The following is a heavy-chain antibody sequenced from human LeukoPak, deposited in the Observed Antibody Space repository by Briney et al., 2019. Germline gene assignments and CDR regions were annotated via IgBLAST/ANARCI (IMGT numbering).Heavy chain of an antibody. V-gene: IGHV3-48*01. CDR2: ISSSSSTI. CDR3: ANLATGTTGTTAPFDI. D-gene: IGHD1-1*01. Sequence: GGSLRLSCAVSGFTFSSYSMNWVRQAPGKGLEWVSYISSSSSTIHYADSVKGRFTISRDNSKNTLYLQMNSLRAEDTAVYYCANLATGTTGTTAPFDIWGQGTMVTVSS. J-gene: IGHJ3*02. CDR1: GFTFSSYS.